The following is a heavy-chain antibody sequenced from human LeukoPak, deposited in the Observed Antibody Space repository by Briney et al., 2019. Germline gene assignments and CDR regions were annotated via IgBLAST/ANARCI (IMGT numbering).Heavy chain of an antibody. J-gene: IGHJ4*02. CDR2: ISYDGRNK. Sequence: PGGSLRLSCAASGFTFSSYGIHWVRQAPDKGLEWVAVISYDGRNKYYADSVKGRFSISRDNSKNTLYLQMNSLRAEDTAVYYCAKDSTGYSSGWHFGYWGQGTLVTVSS. D-gene: IGHD6-19*01. V-gene: IGHV3-30*18. CDR1: GFTFSSYG. CDR3: AKDSTGYSSGWHFGY.